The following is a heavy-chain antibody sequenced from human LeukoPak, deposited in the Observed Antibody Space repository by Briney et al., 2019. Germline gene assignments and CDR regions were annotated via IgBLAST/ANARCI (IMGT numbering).Heavy chain of an antibody. D-gene: IGHD3-3*01. CDR1: GFSISNYD. Sequence: GGSLRLSCAISGFSISNYDMNWVRQAPGKGLEWVSHISSSGSTIYYADSVKGRFTISRDNAKNSLYLQMNCLRAEDTAVYYCFTIFGVATLNWFGPWGQGTLVTVSS. CDR3: FTIFGVATLNWFGP. V-gene: IGHV3-48*03. J-gene: IGHJ5*02. CDR2: ISSSGSTI.